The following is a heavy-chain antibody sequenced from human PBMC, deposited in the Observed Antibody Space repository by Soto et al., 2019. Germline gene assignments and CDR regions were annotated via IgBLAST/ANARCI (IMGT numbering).Heavy chain of an antibody. CDR2: ISSSSSTI. CDR3: ASGIAVAGRGAFDI. J-gene: IGHJ3*02. CDR1: GFTFSSYS. Sequence: EVQLVESGGGLVQPGGSLRLSCAASGFTFSSYSMNWVRQAPGKGLEWVSYISSSSSTIYYADSVKGRFTISRDNAKNSLYLQMNSLRDEDTAVYYCASGIAVAGRGAFDIWGQGTMVTVSS. D-gene: IGHD6-19*01. V-gene: IGHV3-48*02.